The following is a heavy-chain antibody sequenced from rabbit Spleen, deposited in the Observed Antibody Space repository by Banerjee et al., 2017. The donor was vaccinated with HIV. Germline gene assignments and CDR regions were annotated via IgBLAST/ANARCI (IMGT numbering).Heavy chain of an antibody. CDR2: IYTGNDVM. D-gene: IGHD6-1*01. CDR1: GFSFSTGYY. J-gene: IGHJ3*01. CDR3: ARGGAVDAYGLKL. Sequence: QERLEESGEGLVQPEASLTLTCKASGFSFSTGYYVSWVRQAPVKGLDLIAWIYTGNDVMYYAPWVKGRFTISKTSSTVDLKMTSRTTADTATYSCARGGAVDAYGLKLWGQGTLVTVS. V-gene: IGHV1S45*01.